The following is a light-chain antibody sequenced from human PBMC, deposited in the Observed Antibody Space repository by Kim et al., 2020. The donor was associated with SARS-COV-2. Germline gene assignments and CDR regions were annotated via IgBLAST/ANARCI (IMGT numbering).Light chain of an antibody. Sequence: DIQMTQSPSSLSASVGDRVTITCRASQSISNYLNWYQQKPGKAPKLLIYAASSLQSGAPSRFSGSGSATDFTLTISSLQPEDFATYYCQQSHTAPLLTFGVGTKVDIK. CDR3: QQSHTAPLLT. CDR2: AAS. J-gene: IGKJ4*01. CDR1: QSISNY. V-gene: IGKV1-39*01.